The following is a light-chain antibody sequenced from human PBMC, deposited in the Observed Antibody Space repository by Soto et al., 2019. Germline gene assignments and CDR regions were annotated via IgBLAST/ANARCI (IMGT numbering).Light chain of an antibody. CDR2: ENY. J-gene: IGLJ3*02. CDR3: GTWDNSLRIWM. CDR1: SSNIGVNL. Sequence: QSVLTQPPSVSAAPGQKVTITCSGTSSNIGVNLVSWYQQFPGTVPQLLIFENYKRPSGIPDRFTASKSGTSATLDIFGLQAGDEADYYCGTWDNSLRIWMFGGGTKVTVL. V-gene: IGLV1-51*02.